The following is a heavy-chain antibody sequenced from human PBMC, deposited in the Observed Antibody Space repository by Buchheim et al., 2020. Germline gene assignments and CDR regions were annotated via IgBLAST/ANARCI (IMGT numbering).Heavy chain of an antibody. CDR1: GGSISSYY. Sequence: QVQLQESGPGLVKPSETLSLTCTVSGGSISSYYWSWIRQPPGKGLEWIGYIYYSGSTNYNPSLKSRVTISVDTFKNQFSLEVSSVTAADTAVYYCARTVYYYDSSGFLYYFDYWGQGTL. V-gene: IGHV4-59*01. J-gene: IGHJ4*02. CDR2: IYYSGST. D-gene: IGHD3-22*01. CDR3: ARTVYYYDSSGFLYYFDY.